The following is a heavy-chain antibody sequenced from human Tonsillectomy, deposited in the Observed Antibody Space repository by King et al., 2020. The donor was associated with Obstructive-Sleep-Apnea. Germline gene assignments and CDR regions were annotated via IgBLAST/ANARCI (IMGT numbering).Heavy chain of an antibody. CDR2: IKSKTDGGTR. CDR1: GFTFSKAW. Sequence: VQLVESGGGLVKPGGSLRLSCAASGFTFSKAWMSWVRQAPGKGREWVGRIKSKTDGGTRDYPAPVTGRFTISRDDSKNTLYLQMNSLKTEDTAVYYCTREGITGTRVPYYYGMDVWGQGTTVTVSS. J-gene: IGHJ6*02. V-gene: IGHV3-15*01. CDR3: TREGITGTRVPYYYGMDV. D-gene: IGHD1-7*01.